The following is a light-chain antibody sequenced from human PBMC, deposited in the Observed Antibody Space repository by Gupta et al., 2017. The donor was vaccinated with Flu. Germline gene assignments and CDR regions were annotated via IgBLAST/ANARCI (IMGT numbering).Light chain of an antibody. J-gene: IGLJ2*01. V-gene: IGLV3-21*02. CDR2: DDS. CDR3: QVWDHASDQVV. Sequence: SYVLTQPPSVSVAPGQTATIACEGDKIRTKSVHWHQQRPGQAPVLVVYDDSDRPSGIPERFSGSNSGNTATLTISRVEAGDEADYYYQVWDHASDQVVFGGGTKLTVL. CDR1: KIRTKS.